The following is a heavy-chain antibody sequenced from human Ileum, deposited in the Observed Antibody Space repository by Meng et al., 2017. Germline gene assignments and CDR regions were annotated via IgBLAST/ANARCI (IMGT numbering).Heavy chain of an antibody. Sequence: HLQLQESGSGLVKPTETLSLTCIFSGGSVTSSSYDWGWIRQPPGKGLEWIGGITYTGNSYTTPSLKTRLTTSLDTSKNQFSLRLNSLTAADTAVYYCAGQPTSSGAGYSWFDPWGQGILVTVSS. V-gene: IGHV4-39*01. CDR3: AGQPTSSGAGYSWFDP. CDR1: GGSVTSSSYD. D-gene: IGHD2-2*01. J-gene: IGHJ5*02. CDR2: ITYTGNS.